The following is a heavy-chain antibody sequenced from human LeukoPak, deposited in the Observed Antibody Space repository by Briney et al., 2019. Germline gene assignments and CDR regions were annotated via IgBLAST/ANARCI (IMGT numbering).Heavy chain of an antibody. Sequence: AGGSLRLSCAASGFTFNSYWLLWVRQAPGKGLVWVSRINRDGTTTAYADSVKGRFTISRDNAKNTLYLQMNSLRAEDTAVYYCARVGNYYDSRLPKYWGQGTLVTVSS. CDR2: INRDGTTT. CDR1: GFTFNSYW. D-gene: IGHD3-22*01. J-gene: IGHJ4*02. CDR3: ARVGNYYDSRLPKY. V-gene: IGHV3-74*01.